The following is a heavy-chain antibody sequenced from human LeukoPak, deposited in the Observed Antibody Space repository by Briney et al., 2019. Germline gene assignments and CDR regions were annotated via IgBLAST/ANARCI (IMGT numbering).Heavy chain of an antibody. V-gene: IGHV4-59*01. CDR3: ARLYSYGSYYFDY. J-gene: IGHJ4*02. CDR2: IYYSGST. CDR1: GGSISSYY. D-gene: IGHD5-18*01. Sequence: KPSETLSLTCTVSGGSISSYYWSWIRQPPGKGLEWIGYIYYSGSTNYNPSLKSRVTISVDTSKNQFSLKLSSVTAADTAVYYCARLYSYGSYYFDYWGQGTLVTVSS.